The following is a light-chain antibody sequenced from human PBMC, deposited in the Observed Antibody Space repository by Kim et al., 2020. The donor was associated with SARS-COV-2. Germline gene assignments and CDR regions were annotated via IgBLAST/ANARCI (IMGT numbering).Light chain of an antibody. V-gene: IGLV6-57*01. Sequence: GKTVTISCTRSSGSIASNYVQWYQQRPGSSPTTVIYEDNQRPSGVPDRFSGSIDSSSNSASLTISGLKTEDEADYYCQSYDSSNQVFGGGTKLT. CDR2: EDN. CDR1: SGSIASNY. CDR3: QSYDSSNQV. J-gene: IGLJ3*02.